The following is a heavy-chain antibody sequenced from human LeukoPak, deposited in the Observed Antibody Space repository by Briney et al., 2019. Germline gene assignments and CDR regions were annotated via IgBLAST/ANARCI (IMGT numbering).Heavy chain of an antibody. D-gene: IGHD6-19*01. V-gene: IGHV3-30*18. CDR2: ISHDGNNK. CDR1: GFSFSSYG. CDR3: AKDSEAVAANGGFDY. J-gene: IGHJ4*02. Sequence: GGSLRLSRAASGFSFSSYGMQWVRQTPGKGLEWVAVISHDGNNKYYADSVKGRFTISRDNSKNTLYLQMSSLTPEDTAVYYCAKDSEAVAANGGFDYWGQGTLVTVSS.